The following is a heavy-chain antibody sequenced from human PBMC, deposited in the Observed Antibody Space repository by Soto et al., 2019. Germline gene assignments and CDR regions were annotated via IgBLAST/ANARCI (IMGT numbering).Heavy chain of an antibody. D-gene: IGHD3-9*01. CDR2: IKSFNGDT. CDR1: GYTFTGYY. Sequence: QVQLVQSGAEVKEPGASVKVSCKASGYTFTGYYMHWARQAPGQGLEWMGWIKSFNGDTNYAQKLQGGVTLTRDTSISTAYMELSRLKSDDTAVYYCARVVSPYYDVLTGNWFDPWGQGTLVTVSS. J-gene: IGHJ5*02. CDR3: ARVVSPYYDVLTGNWFDP. V-gene: IGHV1-2*02.